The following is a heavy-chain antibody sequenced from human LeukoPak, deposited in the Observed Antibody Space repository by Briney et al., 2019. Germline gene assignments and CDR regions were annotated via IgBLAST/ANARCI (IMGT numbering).Heavy chain of an antibody. J-gene: IGHJ4*02. D-gene: IGHD3-10*01. CDR3: ARDVAGARSY. V-gene: IGHV3-74*01. CDR2: IDTDGRTT. CDR1: GYTFSSYW. Sequence: GGSLRLSCAASGYTFSSYWMHWVRQVPGQGLVWVSRIDTDGRTTDYADSVRGRFTIYRDNVQNILYLQMHSLTAEDTAVYYCARDVAGARSYWGQGALVSVSS.